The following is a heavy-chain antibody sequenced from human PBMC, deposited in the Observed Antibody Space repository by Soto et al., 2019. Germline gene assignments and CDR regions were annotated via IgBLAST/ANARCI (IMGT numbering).Heavy chain of an antibody. CDR2: VYQSGST. J-gene: IGHJ3*01. Sequence: QLQLQESASGLVRPSQTLSLTCAVSGGSVNSGGFSWNWIRQPPGKGLEWIGYVYQSGSTYYNPSLRSRVSISLDRSKNQFSLTLNSVTAADTAVYYCARDRGYCSSSSCREPAFDVWGQGTVVTVSS. CDR3: ARDRGYCSSSSCREPAFDV. D-gene: IGHD2-15*01. V-gene: IGHV4-30-2*01. CDR1: GGSVNSGGFS.